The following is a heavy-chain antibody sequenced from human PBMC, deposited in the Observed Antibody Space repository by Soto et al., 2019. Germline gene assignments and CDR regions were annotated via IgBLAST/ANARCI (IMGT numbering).Heavy chain of an antibody. Sequence: ASVKVSCKASGYTFTSYGISWVRQAPGQGLEWMGWISACNGNTNYAQKLQGRVTMTTDTSTSTAYMELRSLRSDDTAVYYCARDRRGYSYGSPVGYWGQGTLVTVSS. D-gene: IGHD5-18*01. J-gene: IGHJ4*02. V-gene: IGHV1-18*01. CDR3: ARDRRGYSYGSPVGY. CDR1: GYTFTSYG. CDR2: ISACNGNT.